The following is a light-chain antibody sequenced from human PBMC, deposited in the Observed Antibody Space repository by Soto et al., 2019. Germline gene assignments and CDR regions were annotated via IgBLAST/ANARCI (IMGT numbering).Light chain of an antibody. CDR3: QHRHNWPLT. Sequence: IVLTQSPATLSLSPGERATLSCRASQNVFGSLAWYQQKPGQSPRLLIYSSANRATGIPARFSGSGSGTDFTLTIRSLEPEDFAVYYCQHRHNWPLTFGGGTRVDIK. CDR2: SSA. CDR1: QNVFGS. J-gene: IGKJ4*01. V-gene: IGKV3-11*01.